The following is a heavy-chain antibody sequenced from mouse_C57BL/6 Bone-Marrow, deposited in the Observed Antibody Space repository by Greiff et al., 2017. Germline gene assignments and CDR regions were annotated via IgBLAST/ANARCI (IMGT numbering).Heavy chain of an antibody. CDR3: ARSNYGSSYFDY. J-gene: IGHJ2*01. CDR2: IDPSDSYT. D-gene: IGHD1-1*01. V-gene: IGHV1-50*01. Sequence: QVQLQQSGAELVKPGASVKLSCKASGYTFTSYWMQWVKQRPGQGLEWIGEIDPSDSYTNYNQKFKGKATLTVDTSSSTAYMQLSSLTSEDSAVYYCARSNYGSSYFDYWGQGTTLTVSS. CDR1: GYTFTSYW.